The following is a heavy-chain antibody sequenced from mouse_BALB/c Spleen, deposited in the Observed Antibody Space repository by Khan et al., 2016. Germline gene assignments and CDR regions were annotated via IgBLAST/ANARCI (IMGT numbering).Heavy chain of an antibody. CDR1: GFNIKDNF. D-gene: IGHD2-1*01. J-gene: IGHJ3*01. CDR3: ARGDYGNYAAY. CDR2: IDPENGNT. V-gene: IGHV14-1*02. Sequence: QLQQSGAELVRPGASVTLSCKASGFNIKDNFIHWVKQRPEQSLECIGWIDPENGNTIYAPKFQGRASITADTSSNTAYLQFSSLTSEDTAVYYCARGDYGNYAAYWGQGALLTVSA.